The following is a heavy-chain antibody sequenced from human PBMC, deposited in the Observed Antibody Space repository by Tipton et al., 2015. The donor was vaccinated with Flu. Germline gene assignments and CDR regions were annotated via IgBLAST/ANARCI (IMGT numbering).Heavy chain of an antibody. V-gene: IGHV4-61*02. Sequence: TLSLTCTVSGGSISSGSYYWSWIRQPAGKGLEWIRRIYTSGSTNYNPSLKSRVTISVDTSKNQFSLKLSSVTAADTAVYYCARGVIYYDSSGPITDAFDIWGQGTMVTVSS. CDR3: ARGVIYYDSSGPITDAFDI. J-gene: IGHJ3*02. CDR1: GGSISSGSYY. D-gene: IGHD3-22*01. CDR2: IYTSGST.